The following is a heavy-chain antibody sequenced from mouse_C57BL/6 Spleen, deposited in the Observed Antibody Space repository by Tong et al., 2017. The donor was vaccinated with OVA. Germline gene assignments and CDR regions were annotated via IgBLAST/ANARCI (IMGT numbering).Heavy chain of an antibody. J-gene: IGHJ2*01. Sequence: EVQLQQTGPELVKPGASVKISCKASGYSFTDYIMLWVKQSHGKSLEWIGNINPYYGSTSYNLKFKGKATLTVDKSSSTAYMQLNSLTSEDSAVYYCARKRRRVPYYFDYWGQGTTLTVSS. CDR2: INPYYGST. CDR3: ARKRRRVPYYFDY. CDR1: GYSFTDYI. D-gene: IGHD5-1*01. V-gene: IGHV1-39*01.